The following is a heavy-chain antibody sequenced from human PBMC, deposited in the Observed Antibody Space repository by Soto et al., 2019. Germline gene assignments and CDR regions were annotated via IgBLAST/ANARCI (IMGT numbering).Heavy chain of an antibody. V-gene: IGHV4-59*08. CDR2: VHHSWGS. CDR1: GGSISSYY. J-gene: IGHJ6*02. Sequence: QVQLQESGPGLVKPSETLSLSCTVSGGSISSYYWSWFRQSPGKRMEWIGYVHHSWGSSYNPSLQTRLVLSIDTSKSQFSLKVTSVTAADPPVYYGASQGLVPLHGLVDVLGQGTTVTVSS. D-gene: IGHD1-26*01. CDR3: ASQGLVPLHGLVDV.